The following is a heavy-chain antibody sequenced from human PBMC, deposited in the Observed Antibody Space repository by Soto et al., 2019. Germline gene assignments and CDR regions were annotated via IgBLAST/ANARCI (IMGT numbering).Heavy chain of an antibody. Sequence: ASVKVSCKASGYTFTSYGISWVRQAPGQGLEWMGWISAYNGNTNYAQKLQGRVTMTTDTSTSTAYMELRSLRSDDTAVYYCARSRRWFGAGYGMDVWGQGTTVTVSS. J-gene: IGHJ6*02. CDR2: ISAYNGNT. CDR1: GYTFTSYG. V-gene: IGHV1-18*01. D-gene: IGHD3-10*01. CDR3: ARSRRWFGAGYGMDV.